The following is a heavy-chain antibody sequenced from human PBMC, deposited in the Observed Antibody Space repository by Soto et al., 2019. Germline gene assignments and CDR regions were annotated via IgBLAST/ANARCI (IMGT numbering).Heavy chain of an antibody. CDR2: INAGNGNT. J-gene: IGHJ6*02. CDR3: AAVPITIFGVVIIAFNYGMDV. V-gene: IGHV1-3*01. CDR1: GYTFTSYA. D-gene: IGHD3-3*01. Sequence: GASVKVSCKASGYTFTSYAMHWVRQAPGQRLEWMGWINAGNGNTKYSQKFQERVTITRDISASTAYMELSSLRSDDTAVYYCAAVPITIFGVVIIAFNYGMDVWGQGTTVTVSS.